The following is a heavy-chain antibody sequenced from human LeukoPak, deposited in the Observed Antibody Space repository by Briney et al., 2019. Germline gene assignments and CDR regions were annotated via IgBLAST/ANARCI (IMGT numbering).Heavy chain of an antibody. J-gene: IGHJ4*02. D-gene: IGHD6-13*01. CDR2: ISSSSSYI. V-gene: IGHV3-21*01. CDR3: ARSIAAAGTLGH. CDR1: GFTFSSYS. Sequence: GGSLRLSCAASGFTFSSYSMNWVRQAPGKGLEWVSSISSSSSYIYYADSVKGRFTISRDNAKNSLYLQMNSLRAEDTAVYYCARSIAAAGTLGHWGQGTLVTVSS.